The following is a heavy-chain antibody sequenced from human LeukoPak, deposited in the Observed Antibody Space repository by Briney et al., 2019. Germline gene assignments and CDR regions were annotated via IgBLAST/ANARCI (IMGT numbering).Heavy chain of an antibody. V-gene: IGHV3-53*01. CDR2: IYSVGST. J-gene: IGHJ6*02. CDR3: ASCSRPNYYYGMDV. CDR1: GFTVSNNY. Sequence: GGSLRLSCAASGFTVSNNYMSWVRQAPGKGLEWVSGIYSVGSTYYADSVKGRFTISRDKSKNTLYLQMNSLRADDTAVYYCASCSRPNYYYGMDVWGQGTTVTVSS. D-gene: IGHD6-6*01.